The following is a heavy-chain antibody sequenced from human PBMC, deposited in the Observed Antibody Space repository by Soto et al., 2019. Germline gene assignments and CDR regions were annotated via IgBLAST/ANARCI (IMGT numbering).Heavy chain of an antibody. CDR2: IYITENT. CDR3: ARGVGRRRWTSFES. D-gene: IGHD1-26*01. CDR1: GGSISSDY. J-gene: IGHJ4*02. Sequence: SETLSLTCTVSGGSISSDYWSWIRQPAGKELEWIGRIYITENTHYNPSLSSRGSMSLDTSKNQLSLTLSSVTAADTAVYSCARGVGRRRWTSFESWGQVTIVTVSS. V-gene: IGHV4-4*07.